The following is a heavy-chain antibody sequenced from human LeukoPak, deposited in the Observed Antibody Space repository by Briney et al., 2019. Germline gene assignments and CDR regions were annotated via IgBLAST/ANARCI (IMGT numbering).Heavy chain of an antibody. CDR3: ARDIAVAGSWNI. Sequence: GRSLRLSCAASGFTFSSYAMHWVRQAPGKGLEWVAVISYDGSNKYYADSVKGRFTISRDNSKNTLYLQMNSLRAEDTAVYYCARDIAVAGSWNIWGQGTMVTVSS. V-gene: IGHV3-30*14. CDR2: ISYDGSNK. J-gene: IGHJ3*02. D-gene: IGHD6-19*01. CDR1: GFTFSSYA.